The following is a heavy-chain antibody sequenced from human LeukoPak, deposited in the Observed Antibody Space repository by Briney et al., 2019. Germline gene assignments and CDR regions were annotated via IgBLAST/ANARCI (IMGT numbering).Heavy chain of an antibody. Sequence: GGSLRLSCAASGFSFSNYKMHWVRQAPGKGLEWVSYLTGIGNTIDYAGSVRGRFTISRDNSKNTLYLQMNSLRVEDTAVYYCARSSHYDILTGYSEEDAFDIWGQGTMVTVSS. J-gene: IGHJ3*02. D-gene: IGHD3-9*01. CDR3: ARSSHYDILTGYSEEDAFDI. V-gene: IGHV3-48*01. CDR2: LTGIGNTI. CDR1: GFSFSNYK.